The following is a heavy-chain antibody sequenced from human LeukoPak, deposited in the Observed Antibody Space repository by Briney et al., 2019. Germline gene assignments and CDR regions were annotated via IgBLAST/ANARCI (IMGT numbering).Heavy chain of an antibody. J-gene: IGHJ4*02. Sequence: GGSLRLSCAASGFTLSDYWMNWVRQVPGKGPVWVSHISPDGRNIAYADSVKGRFTISRDSAKNTLYLQMNSPRVGDTAVYYCVRDGGGTTPYDCWGQGTLVTVSS. CDR2: ISPDGRNI. V-gene: IGHV3-74*01. CDR3: VRDGGGTTPYDC. D-gene: IGHD1-7*01. CDR1: GFTLSDYW.